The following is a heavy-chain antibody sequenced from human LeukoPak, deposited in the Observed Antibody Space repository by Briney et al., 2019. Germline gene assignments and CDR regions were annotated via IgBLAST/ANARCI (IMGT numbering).Heavy chain of an antibody. D-gene: IGHD6-19*01. V-gene: IGHV1-2*02. CDR2: INPNSGGT. CDR3: ASPSGYSSGWYLDY. CDR1: GYTFTGYY. J-gene: IGHJ4*02. Sequence: ASVKVSCKASGYTFTGYYMHWVRQAPGQGLEWMGWINPNSGGTNYAQKFQGRVTVTRDTSISTAYMELSRLRSDDTAVYYCASPSGYSSGWYLDYWGQGTLVTVSS.